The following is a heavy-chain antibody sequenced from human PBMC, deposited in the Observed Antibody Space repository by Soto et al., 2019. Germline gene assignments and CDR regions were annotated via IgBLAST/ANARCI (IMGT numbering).Heavy chain of an antibody. CDR3: ARVRAAGYYYYGMDV. CDR1: GGAFSSYA. J-gene: IGHJ6*02. CDR2: ILPSFGTP. D-gene: IGHD6-25*01. V-gene: IGHV1-69*01. Sequence: QVQLVQSGAEVKKPGSSVKVSCKASGGAFSSYAISWVRQASGQGLEWMGGILPSFGTPNYAQKFQGRVTITADESTSTVYMEVSSLRSDDTAVYYFARVRAAGYYYYGMDVWGQGTTVTVSS.